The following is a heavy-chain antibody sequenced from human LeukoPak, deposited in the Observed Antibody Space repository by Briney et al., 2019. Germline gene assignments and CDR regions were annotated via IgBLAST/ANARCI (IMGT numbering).Heavy chain of an antibody. Sequence: GGSLRLSCAASGFTSSSYGMHWVRQAPGKGLEWVAVIWYDGSNKYYADSVKGRFTISRDNSKNTLYLQMNSLRAEDTAVYYCGRVGGRSKAAKGDAFDIWGQGTMVTVSS. CDR2: IWYDGSNK. CDR1: GFTSSSYG. J-gene: IGHJ3*02. CDR3: GRVGGRSKAAKGDAFDI. V-gene: IGHV3-33*01. D-gene: IGHD6-6*01.